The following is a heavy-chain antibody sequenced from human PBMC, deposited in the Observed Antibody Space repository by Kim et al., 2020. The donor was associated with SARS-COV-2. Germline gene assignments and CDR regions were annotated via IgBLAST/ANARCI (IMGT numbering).Heavy chain of an antibody. CDR1: GFTFSSYG. V-gene: IGHV3-33*08. Sequence: GGSLRLSCAASGFTFSSYGMHWVRQAPGKGLEWVAVIWYDGSNKYYADSVKGRFTISRDNSKNTLYLQMNSLRAEDTAVYYCARDVVPKDDNFPYYYYYGMDVWGRETTVTVSS. D-gene: IGHD2-2*01. CDR3: ARDVVPKDDNFPYYYYYGMDV. J-gene: IGHJ6*02. CDR2: IWYDGSNK.